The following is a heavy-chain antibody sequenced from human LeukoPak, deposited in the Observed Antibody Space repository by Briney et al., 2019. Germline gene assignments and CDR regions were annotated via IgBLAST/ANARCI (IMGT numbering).Heavy chain of an antibody. D-gene: IGHD2-15*01. Sequence: GGSLRLPCAASGFTFSSYWMHWVRQAPGKGLVWVSRINSDGSSTSYADSVKGRFTISRDNAKNTLYLQMNSLRAEDTAVYYCSRSFCSGGSCWWFDPWGQGTVVTVSS. J-gene: IGHJ5*02. CDR2: INSDGSST. CDR1: GFTFSSYW. V-gene: IGHV3-74*01. CDR3: SRSFCSGGSCWWFDP.